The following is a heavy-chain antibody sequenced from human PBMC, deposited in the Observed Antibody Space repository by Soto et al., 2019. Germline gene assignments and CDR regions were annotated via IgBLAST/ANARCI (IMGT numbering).Heavy chain of an antibody. J-gene: IGHJ3*02. D-gene: IGHD5-12*01. CDR2: IIPIFGTA. V-gene: IGHV1-69*13. Sequence: SVKVSCKASGGTFSSYAISWVRQAPGQGLEWMGGIIPIFGTANYAQKFQGRVTITADESTSTAYMELSSLRSEDTAVYYCARDKWDGYNYYAFDIWGQGTMVTVSS. CDR3: ARDKWDGYNYYAFDI. CDR1: GGTFSSYA.